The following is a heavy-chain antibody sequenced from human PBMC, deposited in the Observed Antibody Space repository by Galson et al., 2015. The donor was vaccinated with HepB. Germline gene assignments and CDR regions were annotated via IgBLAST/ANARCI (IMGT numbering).Heavy chain of an antibody. CDR2: IIPIFGTA. J-gene: IGHJ4*02. Sequence: SVKVSCKASGGTFSSYAISWVRQAPGQGLEWMGGIIPIFGTANYAQKFQGRVTITADESTSTAYMELSSLRSEDTAVYYCARAPYYYDSSGYYYGVDYWGQGTLVTVSS. V-gene: IGHV1-69*13. CDR3: ARAPYYYDSSGYYYGVDY. D-gene: IGHD3-22*01. CDR1: GGTFSSYA.